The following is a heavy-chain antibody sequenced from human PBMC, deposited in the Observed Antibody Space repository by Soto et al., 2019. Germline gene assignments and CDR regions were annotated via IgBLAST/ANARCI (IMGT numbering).Heavy chain of an antibody. CDR3: AKTSGQWLVDDAFDI. Sequence: PVGSLKLSCAASGFTFSSYAMSWVRQAPGKGLEWVSAISGSGGSTYYADSVKGRFTISRDNSKNTLYLQMNSLRAEDTAVYYCAKTSGQWLVDDAFDIWVQGTMVTVSS. CDR2: ISGSGGST. D-gene: IGHD6-19*01. J-gene: IGHJ3*02. V-gene: IGHV3-23*01. CDR1: GFTFSSYA.